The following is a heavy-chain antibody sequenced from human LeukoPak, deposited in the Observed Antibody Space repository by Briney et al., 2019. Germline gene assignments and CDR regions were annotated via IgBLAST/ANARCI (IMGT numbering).Heavy chain of an antibody. Sequence: SETLSLTCAVYGGSFSGYYWSWIRQPPGKGLEWIGEINHSGSTNYNPSLKSRVTISVDTSKNQFSLKLSSVTAADTAMYYCGGGEVPNAFDIWGQGTMVTVSS. CDR1: GGSFSGYY. CDR2: INHSGST. V-gene: IGHV4-34*01. J-gene: IGHJ3*02. CDR3: GGGEVPNAFDI.